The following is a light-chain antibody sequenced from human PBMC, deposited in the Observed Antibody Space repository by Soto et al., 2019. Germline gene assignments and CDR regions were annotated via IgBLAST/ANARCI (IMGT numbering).Light chain of an antibody. V-gene: IGLV1-51*02. CDR1: SSHIGNNY. CDR2: ENN. Sequence: QSVLTQPPSVSAAPGQKVTISCSGSSSHIGNNYVSWYQQLPGTAPKLLIYENNKRPSGIPDRFSGSKPGTSATLGITGLQTGDEADYYCGTWDSSLSAKVFGTGTKVTVL. J-gene: IGLJ1*01. CDR3: GTWDSSLSAKV.